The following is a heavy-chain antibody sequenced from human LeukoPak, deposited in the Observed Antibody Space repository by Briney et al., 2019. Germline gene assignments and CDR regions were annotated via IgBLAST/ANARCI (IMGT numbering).Heavy chain of an antibody. V-gene: IGHV1-18*01. D-gene: IGHD3-10*01. Sequence: ASVKVSCKASGYTFTSYVISWVRQAPGQGLEWMGWISAYNGNTYYAQKLQGRVTMTTDTSTSTAYMELRSLRSDGTAVYYCARDRGLWFGTCYGMDVWGQGTTVTVSS. CDR2: ISAYNGNT. CDR3: ARDRGLWFGTCYGMDV. J-gene: IGHJ6*02. CDR1: GYTFTSYV.